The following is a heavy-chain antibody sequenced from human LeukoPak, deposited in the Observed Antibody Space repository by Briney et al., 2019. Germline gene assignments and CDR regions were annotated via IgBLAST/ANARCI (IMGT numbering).Heavy chain of an antibody. CDR2: IYYSGST. V-gene: IGHV4-59*01. D-gene: IGHD1-1*01. CDR1: GGSISSYY. J-gene: IGHJ4*02. Sequence: SETLSLTCTVSGGSISSYYWSWIRQPPGKGLEWIGYIYYSGSTNYNPSLKSRVTISVDTSKNQFSLKLSSVTAADTAVYYCVGNDAYYFDCWGQGTLDTVSS. CDR3: VGNDAYYFDC.